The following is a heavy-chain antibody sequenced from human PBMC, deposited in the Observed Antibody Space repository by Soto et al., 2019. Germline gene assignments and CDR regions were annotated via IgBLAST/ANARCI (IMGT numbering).Heavy chain of an antibody. CDR3: ATSRGYSYDY. Sequence: VQLVESGGDLVQPGGSLRLSCAATGLTFNNYWMSWVRQAPGKGLEWVANIRPDGNEQHYVDSVKGRFIFSRDNAKSSLSLQMNNLRVEDTAVYYCATSRGYSYDYWGQGTLVTVSS. CDR2: IRPDGNEQ. CDR1: GLTFNNYW. J-gene: IGHJ4*02. D-gene: IGHD5-18*01. V-gene: IGHV3-7*05.